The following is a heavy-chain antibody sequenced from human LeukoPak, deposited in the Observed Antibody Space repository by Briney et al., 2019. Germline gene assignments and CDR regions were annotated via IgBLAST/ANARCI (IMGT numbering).Heavy chain of an antibody. CDR1: GGSISSYY. D-gene: IGHD1-26*01. J-gene: IGHJ4*02. V-gene: IGHV4-4*07. Sequence: SETLSLTCAVSGGSISSYYWSWIRQPAGKGLEWIGRIYSGGSTNYNPSLKSRVTMSVDSSNNQFSLKLSSVTAADTAVFYCARENTGSYREFDYWGQGTLVTVSS. CDR3: ARENTGSYREFDY. CDR2: IYSGGST.